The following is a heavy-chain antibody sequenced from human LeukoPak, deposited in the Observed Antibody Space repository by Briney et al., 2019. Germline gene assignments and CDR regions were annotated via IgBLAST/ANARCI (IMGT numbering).Heavy chain of an antibody. D-gene: IGHD6-13*01. CDR3: AKDRGSSWYVDYYYMDV. CDR1: GSTFSSYG. J-gene: IGHJ6*03. CDR2: IRYDGSNK. Sequence: PGGSLRLSCAASGSTFSSYGMHWVRQAPGKGLEWVAFIRYDGSNKYYADSVKGRFTISRDNSKNTLYLQMNSLRAEDTAVYYCAKDRGSSWYVDYYYMDVWGKGTTVTVSS. V-gene: IGHV3-30*02.